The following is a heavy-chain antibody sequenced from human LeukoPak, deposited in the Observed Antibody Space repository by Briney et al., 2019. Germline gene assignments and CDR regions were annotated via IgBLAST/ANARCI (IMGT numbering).Heavy chain of an antibody. J-gene: IGHJ3*02. V-gene: IGHV3-9*01. CDR3: AKSRSADAFDI. Sequence: GGSLRLSCAASGFTFDGYAMHWVRQAPGKGLEWVSGISWNSGSIGYADSVKGRFTISRDNAKNSLYLQMNSLRAEDTALYYCAKSRSADAFDIWGQGTMVTVSS. CDR1: GFTFDGYA. CDR2: ISWNSGSI.